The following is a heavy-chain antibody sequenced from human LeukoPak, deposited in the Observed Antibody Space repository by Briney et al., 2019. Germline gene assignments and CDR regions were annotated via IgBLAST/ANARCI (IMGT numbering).Heavy chain of an antibody. Sequence: GGSLRLSCAASGFTFSNYAMHWVRQAPGKGLDFFSAISSNGGSTYYANSVKGRFTISRDNSKNTLYLQMGSLRAEDMARYYCARDGGDIVVVTASYYYMDVWGKGTTVTVSS. V-gene: IGHV3-64*01. CDR3: ARDGGDIVVVTASYYYMDV. D-gene: IGHD2-21*02. J-gene: IGHJ6*03. CDR2: ISSNGGST. CDR1: GFTFSNYA.